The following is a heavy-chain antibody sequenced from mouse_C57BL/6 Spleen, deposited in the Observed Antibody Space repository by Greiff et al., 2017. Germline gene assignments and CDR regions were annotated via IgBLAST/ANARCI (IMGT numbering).Heavy chain of an antibody. CDR3: ARAVNWDGGGLLFDY. CDR2: ISSGGSYT. V-gene: IGHV5-6*01. J-gene: IGHJ2*01. Sequence: EVMLVESGGDLVKPGGSLKLSCAASGFTFSSYGMSWVRQTPDKRLEWVATISSGGSYTYYPDSVKGRFTISRDNAKNTLYLQMSSLKSEDTAMYYCARAVNWDGGGLLFDYWGQGTTLTVSS. D-gene: IGHD4-1*02. CDR1: GFTFSSYG.